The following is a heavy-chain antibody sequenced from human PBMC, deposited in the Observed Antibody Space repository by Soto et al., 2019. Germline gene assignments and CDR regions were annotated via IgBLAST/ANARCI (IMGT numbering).Heavy chain of an antibody. CDR3: ARDREAGYNFYYGMDV. CDR1: GADINTYS. D-gene: IGHD6-19*01. Sequence: TSETLSLTCSVSGADINTYSWTWIRQPAGKGLEWIGRIYTSASINYNPSLKGRVTLSVDTSTNQVSLRLASVTAADTAIYYCARDREAGYNFYYGMDVWGQGTTVTVSS. CDR2: IYTSASI. V-gene: IGHV4-4*07. J-gene: IGHJ6*02.